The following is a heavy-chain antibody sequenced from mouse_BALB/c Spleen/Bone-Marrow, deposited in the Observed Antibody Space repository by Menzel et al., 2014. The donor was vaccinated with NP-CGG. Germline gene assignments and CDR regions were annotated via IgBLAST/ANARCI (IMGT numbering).Heavy chain of an antibody. CDR3: ASQTGTWFAY. J-gene: IGHJ3*01. V-gene: IGHV5-6*01. CDR1: GFTFSTYG. D-gene: IGHD4-1*01. Sequence: EVKVVESGGDLVKSGGSLKLSCAASGFTFSTYGMSWVRQTPDKRLEWVATISSGGNYTYYPDSVKGRFTLSRDNTKNTLYLQMSRRKSEDTAIDYCASQTGTWFAYWGQGTLVTVSA. CDR2: ISSGGNYT.